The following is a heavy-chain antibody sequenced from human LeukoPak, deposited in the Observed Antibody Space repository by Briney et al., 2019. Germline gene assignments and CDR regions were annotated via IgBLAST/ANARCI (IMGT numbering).Heavy chain of an antibody. Sequence: ASVKVSCKVSGYTFTDYYMHWVPQAPGKGLEWMGLVYPEDGETIYAEKFQGRVTITADTSTDTAYMELSSLRSEDTAVYYCATPRYSGSYGDAFDIWGQGTMVTVSS. CDR3: ATPRYSGSYGDAFDI. D-gene: IGHD1-26*01. J-gene: IGHJ3*02. V-gene: IGHV1-69-2*01. CDR2: VYPEDGET. CDR1: GYTFTDYY.